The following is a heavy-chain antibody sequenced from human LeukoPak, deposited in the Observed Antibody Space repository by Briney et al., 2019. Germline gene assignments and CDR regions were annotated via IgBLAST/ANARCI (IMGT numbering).Heavy chain of an antibody. CDR2: IYTSGST. CDR3: ARVRDGYNRVELGY. V-gene: IGHV4-61*02. Sequence: SETLSLTCTVSGGSISSGSYYWSWIRQPAGKGLEWIGRIYTSGSTNYNPSLKSRVTISVDTSKNQFSLKLSSVTAADTAVYYCARVRDGYNRVELGYWGQGTLVTVSS. J-gene: IGHJ4*02. D-gene: IGHD5-24*01. CDR1: GGSISSGSYY.